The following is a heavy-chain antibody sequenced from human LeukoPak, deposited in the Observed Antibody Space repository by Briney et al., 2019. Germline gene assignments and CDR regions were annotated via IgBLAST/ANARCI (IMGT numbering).Heavy chain of an antibody. CDR3: ARHFPHMDYSGWKQGWFDP. Sequence: SETLSLTCTVSGGSMNTYYWSWIRQPPGKGLEWIGYIYYSGSTNYNPSLKSRVTISVDTSKKQFSLKLSSVTAADTAVYYCARHFPHMDYSGWKQGWFDPWGQGTLVTVSS. V-gene: IGHV4-59*01. CDR1: GGSMNTYY. CDR2: IYYSGST. J-gene: IGHJ5*02. D-gene: IGHD6-19*01.